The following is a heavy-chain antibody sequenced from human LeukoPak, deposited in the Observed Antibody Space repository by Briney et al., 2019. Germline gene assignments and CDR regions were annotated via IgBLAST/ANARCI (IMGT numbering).Heavy chain of an antibody. CDR3: AKALGFGELSGAFDI. Sequence: GGSLRLSCAASGFTFDDYAMHWVRHAPGQGLEGVSGISWNSGSIGYADSVKGRFTISRDNAKNSLYLQMNSLRAEDTDLYYCAKALGFGELSGAFDIWGQGTMVTVS. CDR1: GFTFDDYA. V-gene: IGHV3-9*01. CDR2: ISWNSGSI. D-gene: IGHD3-10*01. J-gene: IGHJ3*02.